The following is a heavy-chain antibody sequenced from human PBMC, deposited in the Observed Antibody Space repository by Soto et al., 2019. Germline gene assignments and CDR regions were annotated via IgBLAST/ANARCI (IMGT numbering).Heavy chain of an antibody. CDR1: GYNFNQYY. Sequence: QVQLVQSGPEVRKPGASVRLSCATSGYNFNQYYIHWVRQAPVQGLEWMGIINLRGGTTEYAHKFRGRVTVTGDTSTRTAYVELSSLRSEDTAVYFCARGPNDSDVPRWDHWGQGTLITVSS. D-gene: IGHD1-1*01. CDR3: ARGPNDSDVPRWDH. V-gene: IGHV1-46*02. CDR2: INLRGGTT. J-gene: IGHJ4*02.